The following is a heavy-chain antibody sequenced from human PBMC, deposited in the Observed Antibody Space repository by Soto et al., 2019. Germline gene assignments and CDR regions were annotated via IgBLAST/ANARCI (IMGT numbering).Heavy chain of an antibody. CDR2: IDHTGST. J-gene: IGHJ4*02. CDR3: AGRRDGSGSLDY. D-gene: IGHD3-10*01. Sequence: QVQLQESGPGLVKPSGTLSLTCAVSGGSISSNHWWSWVRQSPGKGLEWIAEIDHTGSTNYNPSFKSRVTMSVDKSRDQFSVKLSSVTAADTAVYYCAGRRDGSGSLDYWGQGTLVTVSS. V-gene: IGHV4-4*02. CDR1: GGSISSNHW.